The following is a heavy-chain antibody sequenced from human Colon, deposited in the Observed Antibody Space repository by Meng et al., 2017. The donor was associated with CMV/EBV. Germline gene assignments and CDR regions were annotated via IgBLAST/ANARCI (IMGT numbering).Heavy chain of an antibody. J-gene: IGHJ3*01. V-gene: IGHV4-61*01. CDR3: ARAKAFCTGDCYAGSAFDV. Sequence: GSLRLSCTVSGASVNSGNYYWSWIRQSPGKGLEWIGHFSDSNSDNYSPSLRSRVTISLDTSKNQLSLKIQSVTAADTAVYYCARAKAFCTGDCYAGSAFDVWGQGTMVTVSS. CDR2: FSDSNSD. CDR1: GASVNSGNYY. D-gene: IGHD2-21*02.